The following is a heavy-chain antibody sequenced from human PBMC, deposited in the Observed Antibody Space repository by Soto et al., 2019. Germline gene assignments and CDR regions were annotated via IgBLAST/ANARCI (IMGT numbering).Heavy chain of an antibody. CDR1: GGTFSSYT. V-gene: IGHV1-69*02. CDR3: ASPSGGYGSGSYHY. Sequence: QVQLVQSGAEVKKPGSSVKVSCKASGGTFSSYTISWVRQAHGQGLEWMGRIIPILGIANYAQKFQGRVTITADKSTSTAYMELSSLRSEDTAVYYCASPSGGYGSGSYHYWGQGTLVSVSS. J-gene: IGHJ4*02. D-gene: IGHD3-10*01. CDR2: IIPILGIA.